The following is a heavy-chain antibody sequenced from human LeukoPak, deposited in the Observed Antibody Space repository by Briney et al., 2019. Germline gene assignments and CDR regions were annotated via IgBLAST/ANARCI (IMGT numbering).Heavy chain of an antibody. CDR1: GFSFNNYA. D-gene: IGHD1-26*01. CDR3: AKDSLSGTYYGYFDS. CDR2: VSGSGRNT. Sequence: GGSLRLSCAVSGFSFNNYAMSWVRMAPGKGLEWVSAVSGSGRNTYYADSVKGRFTISRDNSKNTLYLQKHILRAEDTAVYYCAKDSLSGTYYGYFDSWGQGTLVTVSS. V-gene: IGHV3-23*01. J-gene: IGHJ4*02.